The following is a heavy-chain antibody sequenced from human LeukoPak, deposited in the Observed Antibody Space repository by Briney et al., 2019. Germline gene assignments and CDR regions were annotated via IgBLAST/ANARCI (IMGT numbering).Heavy chain of an antibody. D-gene: IGHD6-13*01. CDR3: ARDTYSSSWRYFDY. J-gene: IGHJ4*02. Sequence: SETLSLTCTVSGGSISSYYWSWIRQPPGKGLEWIEYIYYSGSTNYNPSLKSRVTISVDTSKNQFSLKLSSVTAADTAVYYCARDTYSSSWRYFDYWGQGTLVTVSS. V-gene: IGHV4-59*01. CDR2: IYYSGST. CDR1: GGSISSYY.